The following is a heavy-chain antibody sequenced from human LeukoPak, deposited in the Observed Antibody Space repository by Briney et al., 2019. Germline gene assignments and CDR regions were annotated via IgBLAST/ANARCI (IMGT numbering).Heavy chain of an antibody. J-gene: IGHJ5*02. CDR2: MNPNSGNT. V-gene: IGHV1-8*03. Sequence: ASVKVSCKASGYTFTGYYIHWVRQAPGQGLEWMGWMNPNSGNTGYAQKFQGRVTIARNTSISTAYMELSSLRSEDTAVYYCARVVGQGFDPWGQGTLVTVSS. D-gene: IGHD2-2*01. CDR1: GYTFTGYY. CDR3: ARVVGQGFDP.